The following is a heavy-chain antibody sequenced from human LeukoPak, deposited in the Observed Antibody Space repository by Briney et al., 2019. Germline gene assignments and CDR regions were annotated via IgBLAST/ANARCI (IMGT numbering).Heavy chain of an antibody. CDR3: ARDLYYYDSSGYKRPAHYYFDY. CDR2: MNPNSGNT. J-gene: IGHJ4*02. Sequence: ASVKVSCKASGYTFTSYDINWVRQATGQGLEWMGWMNPNSGNTGYAQKFQGRVTITRNTSISTAYMELSSLRSEDTAVYYCARDLYYYDSSGYKRPAHYYFDYWGQGTLVTVSS. V-gene: IGHV1-8*03. CDR1: GYTFTSYD. D-gene: IGHD3-22*01.